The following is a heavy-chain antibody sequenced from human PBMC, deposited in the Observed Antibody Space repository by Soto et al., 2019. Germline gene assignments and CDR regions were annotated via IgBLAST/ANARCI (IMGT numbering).Heavy chain of an antibody. J-gene: IGHJ4*02. D-gene: IGHD3-10*01. V-gene: IGHV3-7*01. CDR1: GFTFGSYW. CDR3: ARDHALLGFGELFSPYFDY. Sequence: PGGSLRLSCAASGFTFGSYWMSWVRQAPGKGLEWVANIKQDGSEKYYVDSVKGRFTISRDNAKNSLYLQMNSLRAEDTAVYYCARDHALLGFGELFSPYFDYWGQGTLVTVSS. CDR2: IKQDGSEK.